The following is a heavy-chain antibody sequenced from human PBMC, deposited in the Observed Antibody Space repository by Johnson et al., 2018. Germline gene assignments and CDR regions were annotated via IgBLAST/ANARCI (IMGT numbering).Heavy chain of an antibody. J-gene: IGHJ3*02. Sequence: VQLVQSGGGVVQXGRSLRLXCAASGFTFSSYAMHWVRQAPGKGLEWVGRIKGKTDGGTTEYVAPVKGRFTISRDDSKNTLYVQMNSLKTEDTAVYYCTTGNYGAFDIWGQGTMVTVSS. D-gene: IGHD1-7*01. CDR1: GFTFSSYA. CDR3: TTGNYGAFDI. CDR2: IKGKTDGGTT. V-gene: IGHV3-15*01.